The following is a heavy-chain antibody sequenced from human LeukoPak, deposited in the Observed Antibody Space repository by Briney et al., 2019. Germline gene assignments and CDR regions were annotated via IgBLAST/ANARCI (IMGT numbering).Heavy chain of an antibody. CDR1: GFTVSSNY. V-gene: IGHV3-53*01. J-gene: IGHJ4*02. D-gene: IGHD6-13*01. CDR3: ARTRWYYFDY. CDR2: IYSGGST. Sequence: GGSLRLSCAASGFTVSSNYMSWVRQAPGKGLEWVSVIYSGGSTYYADSAKGRFTISRDNSKNTLYLQMNSLRAEDTAVYYCARTRWYYFDYWGQGTLVTVSS.